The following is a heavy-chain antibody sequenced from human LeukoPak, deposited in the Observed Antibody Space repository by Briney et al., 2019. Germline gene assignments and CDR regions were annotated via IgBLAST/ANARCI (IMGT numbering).Heavy chain of an antibody. CDR3: ARYYGANYYYYMDV. CDR1: GFTVSSNY. D-gene: IGHD4-17*01. J-gene: IGHJ6*03. CDR2: IYSGGST. Sequence: PGGSLRLSCAASGFTVSSNYMSWVRQAPGKGLEWVSVIYSGGSTYYADSVKGRFTNSRDNSKNTLYLQMNSLRAEDTAVYYCARYYGANYYYYMDVWGKGTTVTVSS. V-gene: IGHV3-53*01.